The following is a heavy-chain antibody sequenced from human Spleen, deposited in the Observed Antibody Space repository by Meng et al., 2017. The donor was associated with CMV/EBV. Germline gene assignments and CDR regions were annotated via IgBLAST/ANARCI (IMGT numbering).Heavy chain of an antibody. CDR2: IIPIFGTA. Sequence: SVKVSCKASGGTFSSYAISWVRQAPGQGPEWMGGIIPIFGTANYARKFQGRVTITTDESTSTAYMELSSLRSEDTAVYYCAREAPPANYDFWSGYYWFDPWGQGTTVTVSS. D-gene: IGHD3-3*01. J-gene: IGHJ5*01. V-gene: IGHV1-69*05. CDR3: AREAPPANYDFWSGYYWFDP. CDR1: GGTFSSYA.